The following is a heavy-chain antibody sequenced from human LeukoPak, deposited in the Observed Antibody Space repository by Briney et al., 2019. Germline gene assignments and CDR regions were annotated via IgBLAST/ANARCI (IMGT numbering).Heavy chain of an antibody. Sequence: PGGSLTLSCAASGFTFSSYAMSWVPQAPGKGLEWVSTLSGSGGSTYYADPVKGRFTISRDNSKNTLYLQMNSLRAEDTAVYYCAKYGYSYGPYNWFVLWGERTLVTVSS. CDR2: LSGSGGST. J-gene: IGHJ5*02. V-gene: IGHV3-23*01. CDR3: AKYGYSYGPYNWFVL. CDR1: GFTFSSYA. D-gene: IGHD5-18*01.